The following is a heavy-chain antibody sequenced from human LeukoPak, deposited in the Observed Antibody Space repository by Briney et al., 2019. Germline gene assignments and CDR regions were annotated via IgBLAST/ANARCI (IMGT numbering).Heavy chain of an antibody. J-gene: IGHJ4*02. V-gene: IGHV3-48*02. CDR2: ISSSISTI. CDR1: GFTFSTYS. Sequence: PGGSLRLSCAASGFTFSTYSMNWVRQAPGKGLEWVSYISSSISTIYYADSVKGRFTISRDNAENSLYLQMNSLRDDDTAVYYCARNSGTHYGLDYWGQGTLVTVSS. D-gene: IGHD1-26*01. CDR3: ARNSGTHYGLDY.